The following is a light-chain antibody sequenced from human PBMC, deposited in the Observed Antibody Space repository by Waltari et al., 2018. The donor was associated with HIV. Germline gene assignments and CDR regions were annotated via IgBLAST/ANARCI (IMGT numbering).Light chain of an antibody. CDR3: GTWDSRLSARV. J-gene: IGLJ3*02. Sequence: QSVLTQPPSVSAAPGQKVTISCSGSSPNIGNNYVSWYQQLPGTAPKLLIYDNNKRPSGIPDRFSSSKSGTSATLGITGLQTGDEADYYCGTWDSRLSARVFGGGTKLTVL. CDR2: DNN. V-gene: IGLV1-51*01. CDR1: SPNIGNNY.